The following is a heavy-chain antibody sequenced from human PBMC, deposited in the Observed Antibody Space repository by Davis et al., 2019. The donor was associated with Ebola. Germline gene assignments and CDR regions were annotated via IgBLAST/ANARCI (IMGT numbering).Heavy chain of an antibody. J-gene: IGHJ4*02. CDR1: WFTFSGSA. V-gene: IGHV3-73*01. Sequence: GESLNLPCAAPWFTFSGSAMHWVRQASGKGLEWVGRIRSKANSYATAYAASVKGRFTISRDDSKNTAYLQMNSLKTEDTAVYYCTHSSGYNNADYWGQGTLVTVSS. CDR3: THSSGYNNADY. CDR2: IRSKANSYAT. D-gene: IGHD3-22*01.